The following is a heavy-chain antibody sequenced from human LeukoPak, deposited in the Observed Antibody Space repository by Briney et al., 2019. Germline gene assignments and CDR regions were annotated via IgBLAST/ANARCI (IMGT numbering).Heavy chain of an antibody. CDR3: ARVRYYYDSSGYVEYFDY. Sequence: GGSLRLPCAASGFTFSSYWMSWVRQAPGKGLEWVANIKQDGSEKYYVDSVKGRFTISRYNAKNSLYLQMNRLRAEDTAVYYCARVRYYYDSSGYVEYFDYWGQGTLVTVSS. CDR1: GFTFSSYW. CDR2: IKQDGSEK. D-gene: IGHD3-22*01. V-gene: IGHV3-7*01. J-gene: IGHJ4*02.